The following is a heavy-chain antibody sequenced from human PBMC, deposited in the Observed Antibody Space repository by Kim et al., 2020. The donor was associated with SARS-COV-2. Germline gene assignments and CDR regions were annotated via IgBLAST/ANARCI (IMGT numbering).Heavy chain of an antibody. CDR3: AAKGISGTDAFDI. Sequence: YAQKFQERVTITRDMSTSTAYMELSSLRSEDTAVYYCAAKGISGTDAFDIWGQGTMVTVSS. J-gene: IGHJ3*02. V-gene: IGHV1-58*01. D-gene: IGHD3-3*02.